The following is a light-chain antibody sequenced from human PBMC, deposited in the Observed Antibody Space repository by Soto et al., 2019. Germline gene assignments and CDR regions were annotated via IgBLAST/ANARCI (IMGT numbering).Light chain of an antibody. CDR1: QSISSH. CDR3: QQSHSTPWT. V-gene: IGKV1-39*01. J-gene: IGKJ1*01. CDR2: GAS. Sequence: DIPMTQSPSSLSASVGDRVTITCRASQSISSHLNWYQKKPGKAPKVLIYGASSLLSGVPSRFTGSGSGTDFTLTINTLQPEDFATYYCQQSHSTPWTFGQGTQVEI.